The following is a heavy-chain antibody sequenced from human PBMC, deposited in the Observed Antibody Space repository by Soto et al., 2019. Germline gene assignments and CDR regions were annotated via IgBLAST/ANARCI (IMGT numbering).Heavy chain of an antibody. J-gene: IGHJ6*02. Sequence: PGESLKISCKGSGYSFTSYWISWVRQMPGKGLEWMGRIDPSDSYTNYSPSFQGHVTISADKSISTAYLQWSSLKASDTARYYCARHIRCYSGYDPYHYVIYVCAQRTTVTV. CDR3: ARHIRCYSGYDPYHYVIYV. V-gene: IGHV5-10-1*01. CDR1: GYSFTSYW. D-gene: IGHD5-12*01. CDR2: IDPSDSYT.